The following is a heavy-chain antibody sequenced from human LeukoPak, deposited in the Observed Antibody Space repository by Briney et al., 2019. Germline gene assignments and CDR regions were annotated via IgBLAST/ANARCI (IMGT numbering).Heavy chain of an antibody. CDR3: SGDLHWHHDS. Sequence: SVRVSCKVSGGTFNSYSMNWVRQAPGQGLEWMGGVCPIVDTKAYAQNLLGRLTISADKSTTTVYMELTRLTSEDTAMYYCSGDLHWHHDSWGQGTLVTVSS. CDR2: VCPIVDTK. V-gene: IGHV1-69*06. D-gene: IGHD3-16*01. CDR1: GGTFNSYS. J-gene: IGHJ5*02.